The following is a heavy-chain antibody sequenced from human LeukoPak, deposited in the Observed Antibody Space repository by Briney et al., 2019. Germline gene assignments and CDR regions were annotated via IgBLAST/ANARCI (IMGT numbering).Heavy chain of an antibody. D-gene: IGHD6-19*01. CDR3: TRGAGSGWYFFYSY. CDR2: ISESGGTT. Sequence: GGSLRLSCAASGFTFSSYAMNWVRQAPGKGLEWVSSISESGGTTDYADSVKGRFTISRDNSKNTLYLQMNSLRAEDTALYYCTRGAGSGWYFFYSYWGQGTLVTVSS. CDR1: GFTFSSYA. V-gene: IGHV3-23*01. J-gene: IGHJ4*02.